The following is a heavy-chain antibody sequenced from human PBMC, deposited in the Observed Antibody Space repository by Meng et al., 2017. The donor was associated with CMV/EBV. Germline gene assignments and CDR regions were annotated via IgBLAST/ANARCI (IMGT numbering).Heavy chain of an antibody. J-gene: IGHJ6*02. Sequence: SVKVSCKASGGTFSSYAISWVRQAPGQGLEWMGGIIPILGIANYAQEFQGRVTITADKSTSTAYMELSSLRSEDTAVYYCARDRYCSSTSCHHHSPYGMDVWGQGTTVTVSS. CDR3: ARDRYCSSTSCHHHSPYGMDV. CDR2: IIPILGIA. CDR1: GGTFSSYA. D-gene: IGHD2-2*01. V-gene: IGHV1-69*10.